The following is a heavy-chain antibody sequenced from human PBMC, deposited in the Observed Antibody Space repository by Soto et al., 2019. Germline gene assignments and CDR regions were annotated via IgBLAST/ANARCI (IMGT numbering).Heavy chain of an antibody. J-gene: IGHJ6*02. Sequence: PSETLCLTCTVSGDSMNSLYWRWILQSPGKGLEWIGYLYHSGSTNYNPRLKSRVTISVDTSKSQFSLKLSSVTAADTAVYYCARHGLYYYYGMDVWGQGTTVTVS. V-gene: IGHV4-59*08. CDR2: LYHSGST. CDR1: GDSMNSLY. CDR3: ARHGLYYYYGMDV.